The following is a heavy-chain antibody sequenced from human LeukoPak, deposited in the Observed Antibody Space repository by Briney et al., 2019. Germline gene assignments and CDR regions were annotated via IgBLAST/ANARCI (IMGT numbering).Heavy chain of an antibody. CDR1: GGTVRTFG. D-gene: IGHD3-22*01. Sequence: ASGKVSCKAAGGTVRTFGISWVRQAPGQRLEWRRGFIPIFGTASYVQKFQGRDTTNADESTSTAYMELSSLRSEDTAVYYCARDPYDSSGYGDYWGQGTLVTVSS. V-gene: IGHV1-69*13. J-gene: IGHJ4*02. CDR3: ARDPYDSSGYGDY. CDR2: FIPIFGTA.